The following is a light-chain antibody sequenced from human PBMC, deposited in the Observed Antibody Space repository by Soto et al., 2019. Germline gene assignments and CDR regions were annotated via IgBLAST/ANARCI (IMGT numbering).Light chain of an antibody. V-gene: IGLV2-14*01. CDR1: SSDVGGYNY. Sequence: QSVLTQPASVSGSPGQSITISCTGTSSDVGGYNYVSWYQQHPGKAPKLMIYDVSNRPSGVSNRFSGSKSGNTASLTISGLQAEDEADYYCSSYTSSSTPPYVFXTGTKVTVL. J-gene: IGLJ1*01. CDR2: DVS. CDR3: SSYTSSSTPPYV.